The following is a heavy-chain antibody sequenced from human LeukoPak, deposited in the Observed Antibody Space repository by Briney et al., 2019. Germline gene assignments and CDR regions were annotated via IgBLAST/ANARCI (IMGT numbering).Heavy chain of an antibody. CDR3: TTGKFGVVPLYYYYYYGMDV. CDR2: IKSKTDGGTT. V-gene: IGHV3-15*01. D-gene: IGHD3-3*01. Sequence: GGSLRLSCAASGFTFNSYAMSWVRQAPGKGLEWVGRIKSKTDGGTTDYAAPVKGRFTISRDDSKNTLYLQMNSLKTEDTAVYYCTTGKFGVVPLYYYYYYGMDVWGQGTTVTVSS. CDR1: GFTFNSYA. J-gene: IGHJ6*02.